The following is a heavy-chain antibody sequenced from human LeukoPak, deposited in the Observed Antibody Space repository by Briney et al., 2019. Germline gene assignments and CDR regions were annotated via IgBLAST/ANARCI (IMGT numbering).Heavy chain of an antibody. D-gene: IGHD1-26*01. J-gene: IGHJ4*02. CDR3: VRDYRGFDY. Sequence: PGGSLRLSCAASGFTFSSYAMSWVRQAPGKGLEWVSAISGSGGSTYYADSVKGRFTISRENAKNSLYLQMNSLRAEDTAVYYCVRDYRGFDYWGQGTLVTVSS. V-gene: IGHV3-23*01. CDR2: ISGSGGST. CDR1: GFTFSSYA.